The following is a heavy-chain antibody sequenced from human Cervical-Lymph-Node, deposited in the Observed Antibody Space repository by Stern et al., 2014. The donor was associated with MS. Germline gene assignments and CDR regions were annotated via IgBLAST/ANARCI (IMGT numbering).Heavy chain of an antibody. V-gene: IGHV3-48*02. Sequence: EVQLVESGGGLVPPGGSLRLSCVASEFTFSDYYMNWVRQAPGKGLEWVSYISRSSDIIYYADSVKGRFTISRDNAKRSLYLQMNSLRDEDTAIYYCARLGYDAFDLWGQGTTVTVSS. CDR2: ISRSSDII. CDR3: ARLGYDAFDL. D-gene: IGHD2-15*01. CDR1: EFTFSDYY. J-gene: IGHJ3*01.